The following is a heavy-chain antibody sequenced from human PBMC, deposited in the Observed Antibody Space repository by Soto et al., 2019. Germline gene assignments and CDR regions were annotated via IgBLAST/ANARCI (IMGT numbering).Heavy chain of an antibody. J-gene: IGHJ6*02. CDR3: AADYLRHNSLNGYYYSYGMDV. D-gene: IGHD4-17*01. CDR1: GITFSTYA. CDR2: IDSNGADK. Sequence: PGGSLRLSCAASGITFSTYAMSWVRRAPGKGLEWVSTIDSNGADKQYADFVKGRFTVSRDSSKSTLSLQMNSLRAEDTAVYYCAADYLRHNSLNGYYYSYGMDVWGQGTTVTVSS. V-gene: IGHV3-23*01.